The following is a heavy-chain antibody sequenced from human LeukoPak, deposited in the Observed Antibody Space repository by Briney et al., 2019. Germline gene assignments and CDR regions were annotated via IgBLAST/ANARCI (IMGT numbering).Heavy chain of an antibody. D-gene: IGHD6-6*01. V-gene: IGHV4-34*01. J-gene: IGHJ4*02. CDR1: GGSFSGYY. CDR3: ARVGGNEAARPMGYYFDY. CDR2: INHSGST. Sequence: TSETLSLTCAVYGGSFSGYYWSWIRQRPGKGLEWIGEINHSGSTNYNPSLKSRVTISVDTSKNQFSLKLSSVTAADTAVYYCARVGGNEAARPMGYYFDYWGQGTLVTVSS.